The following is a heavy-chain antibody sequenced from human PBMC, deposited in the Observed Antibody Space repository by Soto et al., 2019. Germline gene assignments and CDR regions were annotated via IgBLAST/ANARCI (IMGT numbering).Heavy chain of an antibody. CDR2: IYYSGST. J-gene: IGHJ5*02. CDR1: GGSISSSSYY. V-gene: IGHV4-39*01. D-gene: IGHD3-10*01. Sequence: QLQLQESGPGLVKPSETLSLTCTVSGGSISSSSYYWGWIRQPPGKGLEWIGSIYYSGSTYYNPSLKSRVTISVDTSKNQFSLKLSSVTAADTAVYYCASQPWIGEVDEPWFDPWGQGTLVTVSS. CDR3: ASQPWIGEVDEPWFDP.